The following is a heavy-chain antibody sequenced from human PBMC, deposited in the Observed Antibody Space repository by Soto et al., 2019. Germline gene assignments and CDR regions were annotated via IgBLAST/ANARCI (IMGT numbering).Heavy chain of an antibody. V-gene: IGHV3-73*02. CDR2: TRSKTYSYAT. Sequence: EVQLVESGGGLGQPGGSLTLSCATSGFTFSGSTIHWVRQASGKGLEWVGRTRSKTYSYATAYAASVKGRFTISRDDSQSTAYLQMNSLKTEDTAVYYCARDYTGSYFWGQGTLVTVSS. CDR1: GFTFSGST. D-gene: IGHD1-26*01. CDR3: ARDYTGSYF. J-gene: IGHJ4*02.